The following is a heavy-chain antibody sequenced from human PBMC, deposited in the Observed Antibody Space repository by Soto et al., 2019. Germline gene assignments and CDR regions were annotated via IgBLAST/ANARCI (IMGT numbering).Heavy chain of an antibody. J-gene: IGHJ6*02. CDR1: GYTLTRYG. Sequence: ASVKVSCKASGYTLTRYGISWVRQAPGQGLEWMGWISGYNGDTNYAQKFQGRVSMTIDTSTTTAYMELRSLTSDDTAVYYCAKNGQPPYYYYGLDVWGQATKVTVSS. CDR3: AKNGQPPYYYYGLDV. CDR2: ISGYNGDT. D-gene: IGHD2-8*01. V-gene: IGHV1-18*01.